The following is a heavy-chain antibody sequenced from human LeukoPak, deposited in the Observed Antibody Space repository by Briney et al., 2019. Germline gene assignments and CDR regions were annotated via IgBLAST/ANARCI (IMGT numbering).Heavy chain of an antibody. CDR3: ASARITMVRGVITDPFDY. CDR2: IIPILGIA. Sequence: GASVKVSCKASGYTFTSYGISWVRQAPGQGLEWMGRIIPILGIANYAQKFQGRVTITADKSTSTAYMELSSLRSEDTAVYYCASARITMVRGVITDPFDYWGQGTLVTVSS. V-gene: IGHV1-69*04. J-gene: IGHJ4*02. CDR1: GYTFTSYG. D-gene: IGHD3-10*01.